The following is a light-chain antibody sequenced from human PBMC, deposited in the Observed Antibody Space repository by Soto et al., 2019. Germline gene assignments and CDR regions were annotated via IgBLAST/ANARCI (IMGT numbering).Light chain of an antibody. CDR2: QDS. CDR1: KLGDKY. J-gene: IGLJ1*01. CDR3: PAWDSSTALYV. Sequence: SYELTQPPSVSVSPGQTASITCSGDKLGDKYACWYQQKPGQSPVLVIYQDSKRPSGIPERFSGSNSGNTATLTISGTQAMDEADYYCPAWDSSTALYVFGPGTKLTVL. V-gene: IGLV3-1*01.